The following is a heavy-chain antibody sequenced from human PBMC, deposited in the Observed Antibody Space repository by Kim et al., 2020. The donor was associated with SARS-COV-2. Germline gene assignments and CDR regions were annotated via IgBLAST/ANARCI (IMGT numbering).Heavy chain of an antibody. CDR2: ISGSGGSL. V-gene: IGHV3-23*01. J-gene: IGHJ4*02. Sequence: GGSLRLSCAASGFTFSDYAMVWVRQAPGKGLEWVSGISGSGGSLYYADSVKGRFTISRDNSKNTLYLQMNSLSAEDTAVYFCAKDQRDGYRFNYFDYWGQGTLVTVSS. CDR1: GFTFSDYA. CDR3: AKDQRDGYRFNYFDY. D-gene: IGHD5-18*01.